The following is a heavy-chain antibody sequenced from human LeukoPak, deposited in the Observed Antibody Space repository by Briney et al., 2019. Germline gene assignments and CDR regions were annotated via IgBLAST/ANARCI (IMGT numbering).Heavy chain of an antibody. Sequence: GGSLRLSCAASGFTFDDYGMSWVRQAPGKGLEWVSGINWNGGSTGYADSVKGRFTISRDNAKNSLYLQMNSLRAEDTALYYCARDLTSEAYSGYDFPLTFDYWGQGTLVTVSS. J-gene: IGHJ4*02. CDR2: INWNGGST. CDR1: GFTFDDYG. D-gene: IGHD5-12*01. CDR3: ARDLTSEAYSGYDFPLTFDY. V-gene: IGHV3-20*04.